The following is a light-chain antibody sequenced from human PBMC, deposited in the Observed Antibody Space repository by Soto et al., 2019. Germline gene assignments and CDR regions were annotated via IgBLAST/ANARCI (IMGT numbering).Light chain of an antibody. V-gene: IGKV1-39*01. CDR3: QQSYSCPLT. CDR1: QRIGGD. J-gene: IGKJ1*01. CDR2: AAS. Sequence: DIQMTQSPSCLSAPVSDRVTITCRTSQRIGGDLNWYQHKPGRAPNLLIYAASNLQIGVPSRFSGSGSGTDFTLAVSRLQTEDFATYYCQQSYSCPLTVGQGTKVDVK.